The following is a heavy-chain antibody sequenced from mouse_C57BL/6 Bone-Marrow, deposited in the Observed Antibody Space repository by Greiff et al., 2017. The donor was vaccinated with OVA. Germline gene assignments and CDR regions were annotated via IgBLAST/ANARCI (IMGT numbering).Heavy chain of an antibody. CDR2: ISDGGSYT. J-gene: IGHJ3*01. CDR1: GFTFSSYA. D-gene: IGHD2-3*01. CDR3: ATADGYYFAY. V-gene: IGHV5-4*01. Sequence: EVQLVESGGGLVKPGGSLKLSCAASGFTFSSYAVSWVRQTPEKRLEWVATISDGGSYTYYPDNVKGRFTISRDNDKNNLYLQMSHLKSEDTAMYYCATADGYYFAYWGQGTLVTVSA.